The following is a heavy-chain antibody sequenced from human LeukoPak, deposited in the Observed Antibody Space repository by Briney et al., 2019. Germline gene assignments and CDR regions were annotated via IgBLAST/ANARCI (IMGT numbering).Heavy chain of an antibody. J-gene: IGHJ5*01. CDR3: ARTRNGKPDF. D-gene: IGHD4-17*01. CDR1: GYTFIAHY. Sequence: GASVKVSCKASGYTFIAHYIHWVRPGPGQGLEWMGWVNPRSGGTNYAQKFQDRVTMTRDTSISTAYMELSSLRSDDTAVYYCARTRNGKPDFWGHGTLVTVSS. V-gene: IGHV1-2*02. CDR2: VNPRSGGT.